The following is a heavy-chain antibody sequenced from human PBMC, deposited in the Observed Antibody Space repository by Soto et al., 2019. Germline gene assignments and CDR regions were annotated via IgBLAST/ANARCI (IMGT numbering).Heavy chain of an antibody. D-gene: IGHD6-19*01. V-gene: IGHV1-69*12. CDR1: GGTFSNYA. CDR3: ASWLKEAGIGGNYCYAMDV. CDR2: IMPIFGRP. J-gene: IGHJ6*02. Sequence: QVQLVQSGAEVKKPGSSVKVSCKASGGTFSNYAFSWVRQAPGQGLEWLGGIMPIFGRPDYAQKFRDRVTISADESTSTAHMELTSLRSEDTAVYYCASWLKEAGIGGNYCYAMDVWGQGTTVTVSS.